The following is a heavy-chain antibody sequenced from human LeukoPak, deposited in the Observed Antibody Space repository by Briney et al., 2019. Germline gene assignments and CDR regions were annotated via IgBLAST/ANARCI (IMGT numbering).Heavy chain of an antibody. CDR3: ARSAGLGSYYFDY. Sequence: GASVKVSCKASGGTFSSYAISWVRQAPGQGLEWMGGIIPIFGTANYAQKFQGRVTITADKSTSTAYMELSSLRSEDTAVYYCARSAGLGSYYFDYWGQGTLVTVSS. CDR1: GGTFSSYA. J-gene: IGHJ4*02. CDR2: IIPIFGTA. V-gene: IGHV1-69*06. D-gene: IGHD6-6*01.